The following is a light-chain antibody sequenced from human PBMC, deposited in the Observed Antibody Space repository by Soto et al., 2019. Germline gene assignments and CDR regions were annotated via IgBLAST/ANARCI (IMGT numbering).Light chain of an antibody. CDR2: NVS. CDR1: SADVGGYTY. Sequence: QSALTQPASVSGSPGQSITISCTGTSADVGGYTYVSWYQHHPGRAPKVIIYNVSYRPSGVSGRFSGSKSGNTASLTISGLQAGDGADYYSCSYTPTHRHVFGTGTKLPVL. V-gene: IGLV2-14*03. CDR3: CSYTPTHRHV. J-gene: IGLJ1*01.